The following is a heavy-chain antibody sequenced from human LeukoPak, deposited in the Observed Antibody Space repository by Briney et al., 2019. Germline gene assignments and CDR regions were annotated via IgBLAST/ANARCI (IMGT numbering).Heavy chain of an antibody. CDR2: ISHSGST. Sequence: PSETLSLTCAVYGGSFSGYYWSWIRQPPGKGLEWIGEISHSGSTNYNPSLKSRVTISVDTSKNQFSLKLSSVTAADTAVYYCARGPRGYSGYPPFDYWGQGTLVTVSS. D-gene: IGHD5-12*01. CDR3: ARGPRGYSGYPPFDY. CDR1: GGSFSGYY. J-gene: IGHJ4*02. V-gene: IGHV4-34*01.